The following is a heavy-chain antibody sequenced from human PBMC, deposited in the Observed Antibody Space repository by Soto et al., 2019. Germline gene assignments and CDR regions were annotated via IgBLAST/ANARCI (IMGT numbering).Heavy chain of an antibody. V-gene: IGHV3-33*01. CDR1: GFTFSSYG. D-gene: IGHD6-19*01. J-gene: IGHJ5*02. CDR3: ARDPPGYSSGWSWFDP. CDR2: IWYDGSNK. Sequence: PGGSLRLSCAASGFTFSSYGMHWVRQAPGKGLEWVAVIWYDGSNKYYADSVKGRFTISRDNSKNTLYLQMNSLRAEDTAVYYCARDPPGYSSGWSWFDPWGQGTLVTVSS.